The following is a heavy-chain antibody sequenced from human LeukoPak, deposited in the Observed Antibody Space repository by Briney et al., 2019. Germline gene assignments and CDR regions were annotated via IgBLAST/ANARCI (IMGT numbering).Heavy chain of an antibody. CDR3: ARDSSSWYGAAVY. CDR2: IIPILGIA. Sequence: SVKVSCKASGGTFSSYAISWVRQAPGQGLEWMGRIIPILGIANYAQKFQGRVTITADKSTSTAYMELSSLRSDDTAVYYCARDSSSWYGAAVYWGQGTLVTVSS. CDR1: GGTFSSYA. J-gene: IGHJ4*02. D-gene: IGHD6-13*01. V-gene: IGHV1-69*04.